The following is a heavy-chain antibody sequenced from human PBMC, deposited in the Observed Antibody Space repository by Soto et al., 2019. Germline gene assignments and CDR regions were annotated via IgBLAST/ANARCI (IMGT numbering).Heavy chain of an antibody. J-gene: IGHJ6*02. CDR2: IYYSGST. V-gene: IGHV4-30-4*01. CDR1: GGSIRSGDYY. D-gene: IGHD3-22*01. Sequence: QVQLQESGPGLVKPSQTLSLTCTVSGGSIRSGDYYWSWIRQPPGKGLEWIGSIYYSGSTYYNPSLKSRVTISVDTAKNQFSLKLSSVTAADTAGYYCARVGKKGSRGYYWSDYYYYGMDVWGQGTTVTVSS. CDR3: ARVGKKGSRGYYWSDYYYYGMDV.